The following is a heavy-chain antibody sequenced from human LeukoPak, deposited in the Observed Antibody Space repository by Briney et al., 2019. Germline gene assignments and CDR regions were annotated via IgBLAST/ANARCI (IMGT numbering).Heavy chain of an antibody. J-gene: IGHJ4*02. CDR3: ARFYGSGSYYLDY. CDR2: ISGSGGST. D-gene: IGHD3-10*01. Sequence: GGSLRLSCAASGFTFSSYAMSWVRQAPGKGLEWVSAISGSGGSTYYADSVKGRFIISRDNSKNTLYLQMNSLRAEDTAVYYCARFYGSGSYYLDYWGQGTLVTVSS. V-gene: IGHV3-23*01. CDR1: GFTFSSYA.